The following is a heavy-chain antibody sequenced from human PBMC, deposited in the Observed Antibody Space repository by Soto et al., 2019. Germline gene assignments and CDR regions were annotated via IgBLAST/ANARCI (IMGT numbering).Heavy chain of an antibody. D-gene: IGHD2-21*02. J-gene: IGHJ3*02. CDR1: GYTFTGYN. Sequence: AASVKVSCKASGYTFTGYNMHWVRQAPGQGPEWMGWLNPNSGGTSYAQKFQGRVTMTRDTSISTTYMEMSRLRSDDTAVYYCARTTAYCGGDCYADAFDIWGQGTMVTVSS. CDR2: LNPNSGGT. CDR3: ARTTAYCGGDCYADAFDI. V-gene: IGHV1-2*02.